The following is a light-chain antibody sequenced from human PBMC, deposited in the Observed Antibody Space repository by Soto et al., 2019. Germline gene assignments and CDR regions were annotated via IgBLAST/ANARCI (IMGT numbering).Light chain of an antibody. Sequence: DTKLTNSPSVLSAYVRDRVTITCRASQGISTWLAWYQQKPGRAPNLLIHNSSTLESGVPSRFSGSGSGTEFTLTISSLQPDDLTTYCCQQHDSYSITFGQGARLEIK. CDR2: NSS. CDR1: QGISTW. J-gene: IGKJ5*01. CDR3: QQHDSYSIT. V-gene: IGKV1-5*01.